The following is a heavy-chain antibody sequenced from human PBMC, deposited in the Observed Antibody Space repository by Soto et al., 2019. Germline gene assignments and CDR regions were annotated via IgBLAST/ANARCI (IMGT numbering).Heavy chain of an antibody. D-gene: IGHD5-18*01. CDR1: GGSISSGDYY. J-gene: IGHJ4*02. Sequence: QVQLQESGPGLVKPSQTLSLTCTVSGGSISSGDYYWSWIRQPPGKGLEWIGYIYYSGSTYYNPSLKSRVTISVDPSKNQGSLRLSSVTAADTAVYYCARGCLDTAMFDWGQGTLVTVSS. V-gene: IGHV4-30-4*01. CDR3: ARGCLDTAMFD. CDR2: IYYSGST.